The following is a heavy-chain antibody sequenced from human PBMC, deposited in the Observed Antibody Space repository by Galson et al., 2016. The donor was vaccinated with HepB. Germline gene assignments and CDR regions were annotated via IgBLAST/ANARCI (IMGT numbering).Heavy chain of an antibody. Sequence: SVKVSCKASGYMFNIYGISWVRQAPGQGLEWMGWITTYNGNTNYNQSLQDRVSMTTDMSTSTAYMELRSLRSDDTAVYYCARVGLDYGGKPPLGDYWGQGTLVTVSS. CDR3: ARVGLDYGGKPPLGDY. V-gene: IGHV1-18*01. J-gene: IGHJ4*02. D-gene: IGHD4-23*01. CDR1: GYMFNIYG. CDR2: ITTYNGNT.